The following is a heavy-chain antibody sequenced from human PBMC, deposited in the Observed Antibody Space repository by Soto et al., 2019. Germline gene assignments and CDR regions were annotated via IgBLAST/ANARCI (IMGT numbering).Heavy chain of an antibody. V-gene: IGHV4-39*01. CDR3: ARRARALYYYGMDV. CDR1: GGSISSSSYY. D-gene: IGHD5-12*01. J-gene: IGHJ6*02. CDR2: IYYSGST. Sequence: PSETLSITCTVSGGSISSSSYYWGWIRQPPGKGLEWIGSIYYSGSTYYNPSLKSRVTISVDTSKNQFSLKLSSVTAADTAVYYFARRARALYYYGMDVWGQGTTVTVSS.